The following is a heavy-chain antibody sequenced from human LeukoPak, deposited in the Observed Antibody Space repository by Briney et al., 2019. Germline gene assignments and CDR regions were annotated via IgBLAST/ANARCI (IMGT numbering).Heavy chain of an antibody. CDR3: ARDRGIGSGYYFGPAWYFDL. CDR1: GFTFSSYW. Sequence: GGSLRLSCAASGFTFSSYWMHWVRQAPGKGLVWVSRINSDGSSTSYADSVKGRFTISRDNVKNTLYLQMNSLRAEDTAVYYCARDRGIGSGYYFGPAWYFDLWGRGTLVTVSS. V-gene: IGHV3-74*01. D-gene: IGHD3-22*01. CDR2: INSDGSST. J-gene: IGHJ2*01.